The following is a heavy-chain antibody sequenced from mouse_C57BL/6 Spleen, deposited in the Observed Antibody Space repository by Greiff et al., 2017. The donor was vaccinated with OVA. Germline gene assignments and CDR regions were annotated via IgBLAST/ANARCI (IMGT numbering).Heavy chain of an antibody. Sequence: VQLKQSGAELARPGASVKLSCKASGYTFTSYGISWVKQRTGQGLEWIGEIYPRSGNTYYNEKFKGKATLTADKTSSTAYMELRSLTSEDSAVYFCARERAAQATDYWGQGTTLTVSS. V-gene: IGHV1-81*01. CDR1: GYTFTSYG. J-gene: IGHJ2*01. CDR2: IYPRSGNT. D-gene: IGHD3-2*02. CDR3: ARERAAQATDY.